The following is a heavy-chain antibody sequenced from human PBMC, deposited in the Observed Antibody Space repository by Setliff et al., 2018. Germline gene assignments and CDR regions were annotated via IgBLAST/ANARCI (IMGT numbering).Heavy chain of an antibody. Sequence: ETLSLSCAASGFTFSDYAMSWVRQAPGKGLEWVSSISSTGSYKPYADSVKGRFTISRDNAKNSLYLQMNSLRVEDTAVYYCVNSYRGYDDYPDYWGQGTLVTVSS. J-gene: IGHJ4*02. D-gene: IGHD3-16*02. V-gene: IGHV3-21*04. CDR2: ISSTGSYK. CDR3: VNSYRGYDDYPDY. CDR1: GFTFSDYA.